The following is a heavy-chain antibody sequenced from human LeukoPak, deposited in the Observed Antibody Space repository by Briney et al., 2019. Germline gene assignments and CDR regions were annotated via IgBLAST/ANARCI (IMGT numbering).Heavy chain of an antibody. CDR3: ARGGREVHIVVVTATPWFDY. CDR2: IYYSGST. Sequence: SETLSLTCTVSGGSINSYYWSWIRQPPGKGLEWIGYIYYSGSTNYNPSLKSRVTISVDTSKNQFSLKLSSVTAADTAVYYCARGGREVHIVVVTATPWFDYWGQGTLVTVSS. V-gene: IGHV4-59*12. CDR1: GGSINSYY. D-gene: IGHD2-21*02. J-gene: IGHJ4*02.